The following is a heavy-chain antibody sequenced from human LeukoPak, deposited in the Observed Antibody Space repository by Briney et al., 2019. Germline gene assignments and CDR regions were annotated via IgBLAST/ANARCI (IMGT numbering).Heavy chain of an antibody. D-gene: IGHD3-10*01. V-gene: IGHV3-23*01. CDR2: ISGSGGST. CDR3: AKDLYYYGSGTDY. CDR1: GFTFSSYA. J-gene: IGHJ4*02. Sequence: PGGSLRLSCAASGFTFSSYAMSWVRQAPGKGLEWVSAISGSGGSTYYADSVKGRFTISRDNSKNTLHLQMNSLRAEDTAVYYCAKDLYYYGSGTDYWGQGTLVTVSS.